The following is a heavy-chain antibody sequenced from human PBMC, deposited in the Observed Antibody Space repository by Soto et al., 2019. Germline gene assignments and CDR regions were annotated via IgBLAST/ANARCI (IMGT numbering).Heavy chain of an antibody. D-gene: IGHD6-19*01. J-gene: IGHJ3*02. CDR2: INPATGAA. Sequence: QLHLVQSGAVVKKPGASVTVSCSASGYPVTAYYMHWVRQAPGRGLEWMGGINPATGAAKYTQKCRGRVTMNRATSTGTVFMKMRGPTAEDTAVCYWAEGGGVGVAGSAALAMWGEGTLVTVSS. CDR3: AEGGGVGVAGSAALAM. V-gene: IGHV1-2*02. CDR1: GYPVTAYY.